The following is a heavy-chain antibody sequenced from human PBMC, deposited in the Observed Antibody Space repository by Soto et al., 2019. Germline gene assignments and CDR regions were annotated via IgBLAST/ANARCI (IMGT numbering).Heavy chain of an antibody. J-gene: IGHJ4*02. Sequence: PGGSLRLSCAASGFTFSSYVMSWVRQAPGKGLEWVSAISGSGGSTYYGDSVKGRFTISRDNSKNTLYLQMNSLRAEDTAVYYCAKVRADYYDSSGLIDYWGQGTLVTVSS. V-gene: IGHV3-23*01. D-gene: IGHD3-22*01. CDR3: AKVRADYYDSSGLIDY. CDR2: ISGSGGST. CDR1: GFTFSSYV.